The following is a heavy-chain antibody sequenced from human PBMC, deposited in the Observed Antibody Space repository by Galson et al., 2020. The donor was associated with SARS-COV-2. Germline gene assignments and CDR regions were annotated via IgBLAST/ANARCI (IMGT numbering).Heavy chain of an antibody. J-gene: IGHJ4*02. CDR3: ARVGYYYDRSGYYRTEDYFDY. V-gene: IGHV1-69*10. D-gene: IGHD3-22*01. CDR2: ISPILGIA. Sequence: SVKVSCNTSGDTFSTYAIICVRQAPGQGLEWMGGISPILGIANYAQKFQGRVTITADKSTSTAYMELSSLRSEDTAVYYCARVGYYYDRSGYYRTEDYFDYWGQGTLVTVSS. CDR1: GDTFSTYA.